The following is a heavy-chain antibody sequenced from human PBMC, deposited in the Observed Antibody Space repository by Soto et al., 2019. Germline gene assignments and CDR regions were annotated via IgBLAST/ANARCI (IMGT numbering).Heavy chain of an antibody. J-gene: IGHJ1*01. CDR2: ISAYNGNT. CDR3: ARDSSPSIAAAGTGYFQH. V-gene: IGHV1-18*01. CDR1: GYTFTSYG. Sequence: ASVKVSCKASGYTFTSYGISWVRQAPGQGLEWMGRISAYNGNTNYAQKLQGRVTMTTDTSTSTAYMELRSLRSDDTAVYYCARDSSPSIAAAGTGYFQHWGQGTLVTVSS. D-gene: IGHD6-13*01.